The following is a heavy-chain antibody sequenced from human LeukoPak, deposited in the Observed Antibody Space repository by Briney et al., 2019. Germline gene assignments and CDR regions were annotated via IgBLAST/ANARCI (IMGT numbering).Heavy chain of an antibody. V-gene: IGHV4-4*07. CDR2: IYTSGST. Sequence: SETLSLTCTVSGGSISSYYWSWIRQPAGKGLEWIGRIYTSGSTNYNPSLKSRVTMSVDTSKNQFSLKLSSVTAADTAVYYCARLVGAVFRYYYYYMDVWGKGTTVTISS. D-gene: IGHD6-19*01. CDR3: ARLVGAVFRYYYYYMDV. CDR1: GGSISSYY. J-gene: IGHJ6*03.